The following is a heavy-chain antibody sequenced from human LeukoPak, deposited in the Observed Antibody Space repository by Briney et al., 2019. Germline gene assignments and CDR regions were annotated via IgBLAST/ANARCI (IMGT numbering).Heavy chain of an antibody. CDR3: ARGLRVGGIAAST. CDR1: RCTYTEYS. CDR2: INPNSGGT. D-gene: IGHD6-13*01. V-gene: IGHV1-2*02. Sequence: ASVKDSFKATRCTYTEYSLHWLRQAPGQGLEWMGWINPNSGGTNYAQKFQGRVTMTRDTSISTAYMELSRLRSDDTAVYYCARGLRVGGIAASTWGQRTLVTVSS. J-gene: IGHJ5*02.